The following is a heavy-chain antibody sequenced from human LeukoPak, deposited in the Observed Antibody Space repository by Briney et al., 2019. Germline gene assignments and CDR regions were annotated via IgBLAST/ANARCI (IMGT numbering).Heavy chain of an antibody. J-gene: IGHJ4*02. V-gene: IGHV1-46*01. Sequence: GASVKVSCKASGYTFTSYYMHWVRQAPGQGLEWMGIINPSGGSTSYAQKFQGRVAMTTDTSTSTAYMELRSLRSDDTAVYYCARGQVGATSRFGYWGQGTLVTVSS. CDR1: GYTFTSYY. D-gene: IGHD1-26*01. CDR2: INPSGGST. CDR3: ARGQVGATSRFGY.